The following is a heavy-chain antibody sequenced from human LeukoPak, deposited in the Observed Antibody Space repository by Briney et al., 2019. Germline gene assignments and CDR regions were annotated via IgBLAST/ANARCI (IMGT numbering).Heavy chain of an antibody. V-gene: IGHV4-61*02. D-gene: IGHD6-19*01. CDR3: AKIAVAGNYYYYGMDV. CDR2: IYTSGST. J-gene: IGHJ6*02. CDR1: GGSISSGSYY. Sequence: SETLSLTCTVSGGSISSGSYYWSWIRQPAGKGLEWTGRIYTSGSTNYNPSLKSRVTISVDTSKNQFSLKLSSVTAADTAVYYCAKIAVAGNYYYYGMDVWGQGTTVTVSS.